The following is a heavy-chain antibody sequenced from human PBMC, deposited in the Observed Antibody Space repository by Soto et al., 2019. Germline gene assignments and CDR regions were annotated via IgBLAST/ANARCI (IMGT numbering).Heavy chain of an antibody. D-gene: IGHD3-3*02. V-gene: IGHV4-34*01. J-gene: IGHJ4*02. Sequence: IRPPTGTGLEWVGEINHSGSTNYNPSLKRRVTISVDTSKNQFSLKLSSVTAADTAVYYCARSKTPLGHLYYWGQGTLVTVSS. CDR3: ARSKTPLGHLYY. CDR2: INHSGST.